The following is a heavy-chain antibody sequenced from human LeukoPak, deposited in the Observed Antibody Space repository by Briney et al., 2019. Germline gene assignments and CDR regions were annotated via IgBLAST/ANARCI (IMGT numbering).Heavy chain of an antibody. J-gene: IGHJ5*02. Sequence: PSETLSLTCTVSRGSMSNNYWSWIRQPPGKGLEWIGYIYYSGSTDYNPSLKSRVTISGDTSKNQFSLKLSSVTAADTAVYYCARGPLNWFDPWGQGTLVTVSS. CDR2: IYYSGST. CDR3: ARGPLNWFDP. CDR1: RGSMSNNY. V-gene: IGHV4-59*01.